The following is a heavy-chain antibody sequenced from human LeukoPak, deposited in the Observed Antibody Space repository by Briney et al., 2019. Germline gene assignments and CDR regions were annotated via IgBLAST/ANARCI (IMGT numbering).Heavy chain of an antibody. D-gene: IGHD5-12*01. CDR2: IRYDGSNK. CDR3: AKPTSGYDFRDAFDI. J-gene: IGHJ3*02. V-gene: IGHV3-30*02. Sequence: GGSLRLSCAASGFTFNTYGMHWVRQAPGKGLEWVAFIRYDGSNKYYADSVKGRFTISRDNSKNTLSVQMNSLSPEDTAVYYCAKPTSGYDFRDAFDIWGQGTMVTVSS. CDR1: GFTFNTYG.